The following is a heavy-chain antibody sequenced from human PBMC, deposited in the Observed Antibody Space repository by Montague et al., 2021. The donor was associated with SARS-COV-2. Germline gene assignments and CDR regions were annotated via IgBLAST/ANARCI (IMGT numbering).Heavy chain of an antibody. Sequence: SETLSLTCSVSGDSISSYYYNWIRQTPGKGLEWIGYAYYVPSTNSANTHTNPSLKRRVTISLDTSENQFSLKLSSVAAADAAVYYCARAWRFCQSYGLDIWGQGTMVTVSS. CDR1: GDSISSYY. J-gene: IGHJ3*02. CDR2: AYYVPSTNSANT. D-gene: IGHD3-16*01. CDR3: ARAWRFCQSYGLDI. V-gene: IGHV4-59*01.